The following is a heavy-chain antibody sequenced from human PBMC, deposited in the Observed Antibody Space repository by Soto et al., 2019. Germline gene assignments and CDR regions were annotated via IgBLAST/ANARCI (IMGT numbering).Heavy chain of an antibody. D-gene: IGHD3-9*01. CDR2: FDPEDGET. V-gene: IGHV1-24*01. CDR3: ATTVHYDILTGYYFDY. CDR1: GYTLTELS. Sequence: ASVKVSCKVSGYTLTELSMHWVRQAPGKGLEWMGGFDPEDGETIYAQKFQGRVTMTEDTSTDTAYMELSSLRSEDTAVYYCATTVHYDILTGYYFDYWGQGTLVTVSS. J-gene: IGHJ4*02.